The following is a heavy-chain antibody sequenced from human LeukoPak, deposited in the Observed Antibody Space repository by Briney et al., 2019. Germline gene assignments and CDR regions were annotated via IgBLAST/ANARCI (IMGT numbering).Heavy chain of an antibody. CDR3: ARLDYFSSPNAYYFDY. Sequence: ASVKVSCKASGYTFTSYGISWVRQAPGQGLEWMGWISAYNGNTNYAQKLQGRVTMTTDTSTSTAYMELRSLRFDDTAVYYCARLDYFSSPNAYYFDYWGQGTLVTVSS. D-gene: IGHD5-12*01. J-gene: IGHJ4*02. CDR2: ISAYNGNT. V-gene: IGHV1-18*01. CDR1: GYTFTSYG.